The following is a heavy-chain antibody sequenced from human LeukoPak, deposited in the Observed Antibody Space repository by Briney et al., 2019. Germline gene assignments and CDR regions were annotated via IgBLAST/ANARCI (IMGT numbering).Heavy chain of an antibody. J-gene: IGHJ4*02. CDR1: GGSISSYY. Sequence: SETLSLTCTVSGGSISSYYWSWIRQPPGKGLEWIGYIYYSGSTNYNPSLKSRVAISVDTSKNQFSLKVSSVTAADTAVYYCARSYYSSSWYYFDYWGQGTLVTVSS. D-gene: IGHD6-13*01. V-gene: IGHV4-59*01. CDR3: ARSYYSSSWYYFDY. CDR2: IYYSGST.